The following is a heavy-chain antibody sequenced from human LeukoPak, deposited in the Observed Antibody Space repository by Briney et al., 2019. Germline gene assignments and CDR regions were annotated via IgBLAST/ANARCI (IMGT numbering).Heavy chain of an antibody. CDR1: GYTFTSYG. J-gene: IGHJ4*02. CDR2: ISAYNGNT. V-gene: IGHV1-18*01. CDR3: ARATLHDY. Sequence: VASVKVSCKASGYTFTSYGISWVRQAPGQGLEWMGWISAYNGNTNYAQKLQGRVTMTRNTSISTAYMELSSLRSEDTAVYYCARATLHDYWGQGTLVTVSS.